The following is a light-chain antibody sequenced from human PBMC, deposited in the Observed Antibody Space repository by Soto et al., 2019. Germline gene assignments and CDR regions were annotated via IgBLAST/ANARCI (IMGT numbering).Light chain of an antibody. J-gene: IGLJ2*01. CDR3: QAWDSSTDVV. CDR2: QHR. CDR1: KLGDKY. Sequence: SYELTQPPSVSVSPGQTASITCSGDKLGDKYTRWYQQKPGQSPVLVIYQHRQLPSGIPERFSGSNSANTATLTSSGTQAMDEADEYWQAWDSSTDVVFGGGTKLTVL. V-gene: IGLV3-1*01.